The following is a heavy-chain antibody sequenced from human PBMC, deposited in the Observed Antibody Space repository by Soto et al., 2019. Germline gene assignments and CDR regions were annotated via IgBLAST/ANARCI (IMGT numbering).Heavy chain of an antibody. Sequence: QVQLVQSGAEVKKPGASVKVSCKASGYTFTSYAMHWVRQAPGQRLEWMGWINAGNGNTKYSQKFQGRVTITRDTAASAAYVELSSRGSEDTAVYYCAREAGSSGWQDGREACDVGGQGTMVTVSS. V-gene: IGHV1-3*01. J-gene: IGHJ3*01. CDR1: GYTFTSYA. CDR3: AREAGSSGWQDGREACDV. D-gene: IGHD6-19*01. CDR2: INAGNGNT.